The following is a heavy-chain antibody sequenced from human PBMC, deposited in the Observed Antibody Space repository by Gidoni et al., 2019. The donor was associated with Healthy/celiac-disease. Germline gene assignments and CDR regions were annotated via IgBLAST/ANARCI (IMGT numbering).Heavy chain of an antibody. Sequence: WVAVIWYDGSNKYYADSVKGRFTISRDNSTNTLYLQMNSLRAEATAVYYCARGRRTAMVNFDYWGQGTLVTVSS. CDR3: ARGRRTAMVNFDY. D-gene: IGHD5-18*01. V-gene: IGHV3-33*01. J-gene: IGHJ4*02. CDR2: IWYDGSNK.